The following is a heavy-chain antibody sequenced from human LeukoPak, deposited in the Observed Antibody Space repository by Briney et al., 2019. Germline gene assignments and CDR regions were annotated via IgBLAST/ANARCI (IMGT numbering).Heavy chain of an antibody. CDR1: GFTFSSYS. J-gene: IGHJ4*02. CDR2: ISSSSSYI. D-gene: IGHD5-12*01. CDR3: ARDYYDSIGPNDY. Sequence: GGSLRLSCAASGFTFSSYSMNWVRQAPGKGLEWVSSISSSSSYIHYADSVKGRFTISRDNAKNSLYLQMNSLRAEDTAVYYCARDYYDSIGPNDYWGQGTLVTVSS. V-gene: IGHV3-21*01.